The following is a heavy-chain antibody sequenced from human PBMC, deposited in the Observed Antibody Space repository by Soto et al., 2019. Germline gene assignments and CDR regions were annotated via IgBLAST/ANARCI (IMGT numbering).Heavy chain of an antibody. Sequence: QVQLVQSGAEVKKPGSSVKVSCKASGNTFSKYAISWVRQAPGQGLEWMGGLIPILGTAKYAQKFQGRVTITADESTRTAYMELSSVRFEDTAVYYCARDSHDCIWGSYRNGMDVWGQGTTVSVSS. J-gene: IGHJ6*02. CDR1: GNTFSKYA. CDR3: ARDSHDCIWGSYRNGMDV. V-gene: IGHV1-69*01. D-gene: IGHD3-16*02. CDR2: LIPILGTA.